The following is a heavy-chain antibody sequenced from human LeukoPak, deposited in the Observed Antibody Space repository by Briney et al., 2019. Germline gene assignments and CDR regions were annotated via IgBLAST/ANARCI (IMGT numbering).Heavy chain of an antibody. Sequence: SETLSLTCVVSGDSFSSHYWTWLRPPPGKGLEWIGYISYIGSTNYNPSLKSRVTISIDTSKNQFSLKLRSVTAADTAVYYCARDLVTVTKGFDIWGQGTMVSVSS. CDR1: GDSFSSHY. CDR2: ISYIGST. CDR3: ARDLVTVTKGFDI. V-gene: IGHV4-59*11. D-gene: IGHD4-17*01. J-gene: IGHJ3*02.